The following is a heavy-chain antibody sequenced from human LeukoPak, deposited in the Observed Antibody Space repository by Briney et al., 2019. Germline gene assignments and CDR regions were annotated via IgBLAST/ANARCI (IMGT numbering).Heavy chain of an antibody. V-gene: IGHV1-2*02. CDR2: INPNSGGT. Sequence: ASVKVPCKASGYTFTGYYMHWVRQAPGQGLEWMGWINPNSGGTNYAQKFQGRVTMTRDTSISTAYMELSRLRSDDTAVYHCARETGSGAYYFDYWGQGTLVTVSS. CDR1: GYTFTGYY. CDR3: ARETGSGAYYFDY. J-gene: IGHJ4*02. D-gene: IGHD1-26*01.